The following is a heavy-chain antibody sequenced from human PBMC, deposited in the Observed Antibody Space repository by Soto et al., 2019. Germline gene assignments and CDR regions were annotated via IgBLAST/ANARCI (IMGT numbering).Heavy chain of an antibody. CDR2: IYSGGST. CDR1: GFTVSSNY. Sequence: EVQLVESGGGLIQPGGSLRLSCAASGFTVSSNYMSWVRQAPGKGLEWVSVIYSGGSTYYADSVKGRFTISRDNSKNTLYLQMNSLRAEDTAVYYCARAPRSSSRSFDYWGQGTLVTVSS. D-gene: IGHD6-6*01. CDR3: ARAPRSSSRSFDY. J-gene: IGHJ4*02. V-gene: IGHV3-53*01.